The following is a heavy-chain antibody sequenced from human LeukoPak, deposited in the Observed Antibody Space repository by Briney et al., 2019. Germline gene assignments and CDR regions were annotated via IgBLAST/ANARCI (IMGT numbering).Heavy chain of an antibody. CDR2: IYHRGST. CDR3: ASRYYYDSSGYFY. J-gene: IGHJ4*02. V-gene: IGHV4-38-2*02. Sequence: SETLSLTCTVSGYSISNGYYWGWIRQPPGKGLEWVGSIYHRGSTYYNPSLRSRVTISVDTSKNQFSLKLSSVTAADTAVYYCASRYYYDSSGYFYWGQGTLVTVSS. D-gene: IGHD3-22*01. CDR1: GYSISNGYY.